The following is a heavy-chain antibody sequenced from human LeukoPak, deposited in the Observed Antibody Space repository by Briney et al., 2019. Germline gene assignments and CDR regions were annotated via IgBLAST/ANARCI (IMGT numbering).Heavy chain of an antibody. CDR2: IWYDGSTK. D-gene: IGHD6-13*01. J-gene: IGHJ4*02. Sequence: PGGCLRLSCAASGFTFRRFGMHWVRQSPGKGLEWVAVIWYDGSTKVYADSVKGRFTISRDNSRNTLYLQVNSLRAEDTAVYYCARDRYSSMWSVFEYWGQGALVTVSS. CDR1: GFTFRRFG. V-gene: IGHV3-33*01. CDR3: ARDRYSSMWSVFEY.